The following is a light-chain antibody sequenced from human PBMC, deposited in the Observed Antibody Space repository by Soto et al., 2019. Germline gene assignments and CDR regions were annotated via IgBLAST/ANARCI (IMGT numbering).Light chain of an antibody. V-gene: IGLV2-11*01. J-gene: IGLJ3*02. CDR3: CSFAGYYTPWL. Sequence: QSALTQPRSVSGSPGQSVTISCTGTSTDVGGYTYVSWYQQHPGKAPKLMIYDVTKRPSGVPDRFSGSKSANTASLTISGLQAEDEADYYCCSFAGYYTPWLFGGGTKLTVL. CDR2: DVT. CDR1: STDVGGYTY.